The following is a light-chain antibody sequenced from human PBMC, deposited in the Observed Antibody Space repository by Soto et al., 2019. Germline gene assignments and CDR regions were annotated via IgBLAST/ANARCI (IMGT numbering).Light chain of an antibody. CDR2: DAS. CDR1: QVISNY. V-gene: IGKV1-33*01. Sequence: DIQMTQSPSSLSASVGDRVAITCQASQVISNYLNWYQQKPVKAPKLLIYDASNLETGVPSRVSGSRSGTDFTFTISSLQPEDIGTYYCPQYDNLPYTFGQGTKLEIK. CDR3: PQYDNLPYT. J-gene: IGKJ2*01.